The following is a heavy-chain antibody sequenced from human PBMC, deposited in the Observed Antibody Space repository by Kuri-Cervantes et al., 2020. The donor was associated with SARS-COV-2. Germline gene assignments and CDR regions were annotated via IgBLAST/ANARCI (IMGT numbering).Heavy chain of an antibody. CDR2: IYYSGST. Sequence: SETLSLTCTVSGGSISSYYWSWIRQPPGKGLEWIGYIYYSGSTNYNPSLKSRVTISVDTSKNQFSLKLSSVTAADTAVYYCARDLTGGDDALDIWGQGTMVTVSS. D-gene: IGHD7-27*01. CDR3: ARDLTGGDDALDI. V-gene: IGHV4-59*12. J-gene: IGHJ3*02. CDR1: GGSISSYY.